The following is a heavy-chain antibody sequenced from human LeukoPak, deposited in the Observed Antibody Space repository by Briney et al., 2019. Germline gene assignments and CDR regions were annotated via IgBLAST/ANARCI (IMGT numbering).Heavy chain of an antibody. CDR2: ISSSSSYI. D-gene: IGHD6-19*01. CDR1: GFTFSSYS. CDR3: ARGGGGSGWFYYFDY. J-gene: IGHJ4*02. Sequence: GGSLRLSCAASGFTFSSYSMNWVRQAPGKGLEWVSSISSSSSYIYYADSVKGRFTISRDNAKNSLYLQMNSLRAEDTAVYYCARGGGGSGWFYYFDYWGQGTLVTVSS. V-gene: IGHV3-21*01.